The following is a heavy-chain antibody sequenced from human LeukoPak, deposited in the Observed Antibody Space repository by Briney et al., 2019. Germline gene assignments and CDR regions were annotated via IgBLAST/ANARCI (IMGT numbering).Heavy chain of an antibody. CDR1: GITFSDYY. V-gene: IGHV3-11*01. J-gene: IGHJ3*02. CDR3: ARPYSSGTGLSAFDI. D-gene: IGHD6-19*01. CDR2: ISSSGSTI. Sequence: GGSLRLSCAASGITFSDYYMSWIRQAPGKGLEWVSYISSSGSTIYYADSVKGRFTISRDNAKNSLYLQMNSLRAEDTAVYYCARPYSSGTGLSAFDIWGQGTMVTVSS.